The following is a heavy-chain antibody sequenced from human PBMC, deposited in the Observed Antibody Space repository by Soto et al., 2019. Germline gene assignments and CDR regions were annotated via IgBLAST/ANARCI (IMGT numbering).Heavy chain of an antibody. J-gene: IGHJ6*02. V-gene: IGHV2-5*02. CDR1: GFSLSTSGVG. CDR2: IYWDDDK. D-gene: IGHD2-15*01. Sequence: QITLKESGPTLVKPTQTLTLTCTFSGFSLSTSGVGVAWIRQPPGKALEWLALIYWDDDKRYRPSLETRLTITKDTTKNQVVITMTNIHSVDTSTYSCAYLTCSGGSCYWFSYSGMDVWGHGTTVTVSS. CDR3: AYLTCSGGSCYWFSYSGMDV.